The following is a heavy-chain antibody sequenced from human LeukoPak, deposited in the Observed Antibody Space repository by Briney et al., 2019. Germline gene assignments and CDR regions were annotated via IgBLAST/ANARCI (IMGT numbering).Heavy chain of an antibody. Sequence: GGSLRLSCTVSGFTVSGNSMSWVRQAPGKGLEWVSFIYSDNTHYSDSVKGRFTISRDNAKNSLYLQMNSLRAEDTAVYYCARGEWSSSPFDYWGQGTLVTVSS. CDR3: ARGEWSSSPFDY. V-gene: IGHV3-53*01. CDR1: GFTVSGNS. D-gene: IGHD6-6*01. J-gene: IGHJ4*02. CDR2: IYSDNT.